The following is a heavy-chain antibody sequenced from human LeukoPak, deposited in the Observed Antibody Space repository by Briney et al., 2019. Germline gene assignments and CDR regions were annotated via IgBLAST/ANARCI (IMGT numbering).Heavy chain of an antibody. Sequence: GGSLRLSCAASGFTVSGNYMSWVRQAPGKGLEWVSLLYSGGSTYYADSVKGRFSVSRDNSKNTLYLQMNSLRAEDTAVYYCASRDKGYYYGMDVWGQGTTVTVSS. V-gene: IGHV3-66*01. J-gene: IGHJ6*02. CDR3: ASRDKGYYYGMDV. CDR1: GFTVSGNY. CDR2: LYSGGST. D-gene: IGHD5-24*01.